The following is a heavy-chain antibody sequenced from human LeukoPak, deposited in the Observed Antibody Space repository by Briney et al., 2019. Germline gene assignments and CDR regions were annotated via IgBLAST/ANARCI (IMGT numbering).Heavy chain of an antibody. V-gene: IGHV4-59*01. J-gene: IGHJ4*02. CDR2: IYYSGST. D-gene: IGHD2-21*01. CDR3: ARGIPIDY. CDR1: GGSISSYY. Sequence: SETLSLTCTVSGGSISSYYWGWIRQPPGKGLEWIEYIYYSGSTNYNPSLKSRVTISADTSKNQFSLKLSSVTAADTAVYYCARGIPIDYWGQGTLVTVSS.